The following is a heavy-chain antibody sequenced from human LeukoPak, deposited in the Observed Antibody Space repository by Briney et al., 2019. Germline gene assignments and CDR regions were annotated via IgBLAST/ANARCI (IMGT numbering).Heavy chain of an antibody. CDR1: GFTFSSYS. CDR2: ISSSSSYI. Sequence: GGSLRLSCAASGFTFSSYSMNWVRQAPGKGLEWVSSISSSSSYIYYADSVKGRFTISRDNAKNSLYLQMNSLRAEDTAVYYCARDRGAEAVAESDYRGQGTLVTVSS. J-gene: IGHJ4*02. CDR3: ARDRGAEAVAESDY. D-gene: IGHD6-19*01. V-gene: IGHV3-21*01.